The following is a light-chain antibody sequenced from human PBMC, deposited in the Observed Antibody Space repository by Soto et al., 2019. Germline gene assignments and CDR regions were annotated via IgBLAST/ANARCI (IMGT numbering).Light chain of an antibody. Sequence: DIQMTQSPSSLSASVGDRVTITCRASQSISSYLNWYQQKPGKAPKLLIYAASSLRSGVPSRFSGCGSGTDFTLTISSLQPEDFATYYCQQSSGTPLVFGQGTKVDIK. CDR3: QQSSGTPLV. CDR2: AAS. CDR1: QSISSY. J-gene: IGKJ1*01. V-gene: IGKV1-39*01.